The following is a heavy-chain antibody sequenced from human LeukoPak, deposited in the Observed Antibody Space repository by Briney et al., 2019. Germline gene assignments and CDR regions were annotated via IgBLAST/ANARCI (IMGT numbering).Heavy chain of an antibody. CDR1: GGSISSYY. D-gene: IGHD3-10*01. CDR2: IYYSGST. J-gene: IGHJ6*02. Sequence: SETLSLTCTVSGGSISSYYWSWIRQPPGKGLEWIGYIYYSGSTNYNPSLKSRVTISVDTTKNQFSLKLSSVTAADTAAYYCARRAAYYYGSGSYYKHYYGMDVWGQGTTVTVSS. CDR3: ARRAAYYYGSGSYYKHYYGMDV. V-gene: IGHV4-59*01.